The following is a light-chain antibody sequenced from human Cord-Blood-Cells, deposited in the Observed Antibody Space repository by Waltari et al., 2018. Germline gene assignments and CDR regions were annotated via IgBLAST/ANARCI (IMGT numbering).Light chain of an antibody. Sequence: QSVLPHPPSASGTPAPTVTISCSGSSSTLGSNTVNWYQQLPGTAPKLLIYSNNQLPSRVPDRFSGSKSGTSASLAISGLQSEDEADYYCAAWDDSLNALFGGGTKLTVL. CDR1: SSTLGSNT. CDR3: AAWDDSLNAL. J-gene: IGLJ2*01. V-gene: IGLV1-44*01. CDR2: SNN.